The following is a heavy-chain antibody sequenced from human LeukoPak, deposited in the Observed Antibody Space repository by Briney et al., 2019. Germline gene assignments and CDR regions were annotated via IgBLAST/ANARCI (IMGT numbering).Heavy chain of an antibody. Sequence: GGSLRLSCAASGFTFSSYAMSWVRQAPGKGLEWVSSISSSSSYIYYADSVKGRFTISRDNAKNSLYLQMNSLRAEDTAVYYCARDRDGYNSMLFYWGQGTLVTVSS. CDR2: ISSSSSYI. CDR3: ARDRDGYNSMLFY. J-gene: IGHJ4*02. CDR1: GFTFSSYA. D-gene: IGHD5-24*01. V-gene: IGHV3-21*01.